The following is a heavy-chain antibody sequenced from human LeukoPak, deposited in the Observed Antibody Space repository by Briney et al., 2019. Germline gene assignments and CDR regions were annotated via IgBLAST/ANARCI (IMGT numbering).Heavy chain of an antibody. Sequence: ASVKVSCKASGYTFTNYGISWVRQAPGQGLEWMAWISTYDHDTNYAQKFRGRVTMTTETSTSKAYMELRSLGSDDTAVYYCVRDYFCSGGTCDDCFDPWGQGTLVTVSS. CDR1: GYTFTNYG. CDR2: ISTYDHDT. CDR3: VRDYFCSGGTCDDCFDP. J-gene: IGHJ5*02. V-gene: IGHV1-18*01. D-gene: IGHD2-15*01.